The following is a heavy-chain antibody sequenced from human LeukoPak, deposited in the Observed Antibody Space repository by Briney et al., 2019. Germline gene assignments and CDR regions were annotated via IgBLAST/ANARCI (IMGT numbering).Heavy chain of an antibody. CDR1: GFTFSSHA. CDR3: VRDTGDGYTPPNYYYYMDV. CDR2: ISSDGSYK. V-gene: IGHV3-30*04. J-gene: IGHJ6*03. D-gene: IGHD5-24*01. Sequence: GGSLRLSCAASGFTFSSHALHWVRQAPGKGLEWVAVISSDGSYKYYADSVKGRFTISRDNSKNTLYLQMNSLIPEDTAVYYCVRDTGDGYTPPNYYYYMDVWGQGTTVTVSS.